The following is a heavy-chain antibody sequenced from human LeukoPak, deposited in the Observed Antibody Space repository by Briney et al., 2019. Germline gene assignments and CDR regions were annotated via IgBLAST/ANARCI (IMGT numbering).Heavy chain of an antibody. Sequence: PSETLSLTCAVYGGSFSGYYWNWIRQSPGKGLEWIGEINHSGSTNYNPSLKSRVTMSVDTSKNQFSLQLSSVTAADTAVYCCAKGQPYSSDYWGQGTLVTVSS. CDR3: AKGQPYSSDY. D-gene: IGHD4-11*01. J-gene: IGHJ4*02. CDR1: GGSFSGYY. CDR2: INHSGST. V-gene: IGHV4-34*01.